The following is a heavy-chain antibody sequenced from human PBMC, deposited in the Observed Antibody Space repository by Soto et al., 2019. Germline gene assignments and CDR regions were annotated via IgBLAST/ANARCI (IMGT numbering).Heavy chain of an antibody. V-gene: IGHV1-2*04. CDR2: INPNNGAT. Sequence: ASLKVSCKSSGYTFTGHFVHWVRQAPGQGLEWMGWINPNNGATNYTQKFQDWVTMTRDTSTSTVYLEMSRLRSDDTAVYYCARGSTGTITFYFYEWGKRALVTVSS. J-gene: IGHJ4*02. D-gene: IGHD1-7*01. CDR3: ARGSTGTITFYFYE. CDR1: GYTFTGHF.